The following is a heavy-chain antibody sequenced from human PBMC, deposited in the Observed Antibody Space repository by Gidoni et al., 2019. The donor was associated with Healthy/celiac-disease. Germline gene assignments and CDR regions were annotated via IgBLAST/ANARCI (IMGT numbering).Heavy chain of an antibody. J-gene: IGHJ3*02. V-gene: IGHV4-31*03. CDR1: GGSISSGGYY. Sequence: QVQLQESGPGLVKPSKTLSLTCTVSGGSISSGGYYWSWIRQHPGKGLEWIGYIYYSGSTYYNPSLKSRVTISVDTSKNQFSLKLSSVTAADTAVYYCARWRRADTVTTRAFDIWGQGTMVTVSS. CDR3: ARWRRADTVTTRAFDI. CDR2: IYYSGST. D-gene: IGHD4-17*01.